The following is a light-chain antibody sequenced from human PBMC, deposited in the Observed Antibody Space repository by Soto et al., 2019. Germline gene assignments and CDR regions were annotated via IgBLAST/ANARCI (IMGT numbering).Light chain of an antibody. CDR1: TSDVGGYNY. CDR2: EVS. CDR3: FSHRSGDSHV. V-gene: IGLV2-14*01. Sequence: QSVLTQPASVSGSPGQSITISCTGTTSDVGGYNYVSWYQQHPGKVPKLLIHEVSNRPSGVSNRFSGSKTGNTASLTISGLQAEDEADYYCFSHRSGDSHVFGTGTKVTVL. J-gene: IGLJ1*01.